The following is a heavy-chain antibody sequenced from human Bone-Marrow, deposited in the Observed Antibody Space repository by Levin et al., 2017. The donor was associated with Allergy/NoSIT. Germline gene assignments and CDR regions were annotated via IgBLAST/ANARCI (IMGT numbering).Heavy chain of an antibody. Sequence: SGESLKISCAASGFTFSDYGMHWVRQAPGKGLEWVALIWFDDSKEYYADSVKGRFTISRDTSKNTLFLQMNSLRAEDTAVYYCARDRITVTANYFDYWGQGTLVTVSS. CDR1: GFTFSDYG. D-gene: IGHD2-21*02. CDR2: IWFDDSKE. J-gene: IGHJ4*02. V-gene: IGHV3-33*01. CDR3: ARDRITVTANYFDY.